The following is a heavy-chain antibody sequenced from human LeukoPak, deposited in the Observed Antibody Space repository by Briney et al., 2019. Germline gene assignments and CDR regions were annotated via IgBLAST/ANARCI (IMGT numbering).Heavy chain of an antibody. Sequence: PGGSLRLSCKGSGYSFTSYWIGWVRQMPGKGLEWMGIIYPGDSDTRYSPSFQGQVTISADKSISTAYLQWSSLKASDTAMYYCARTYYYGSRSYPFDYWGQGTLVTVSS. CDR2: IYPGDSDT. J-gene: IGHJ4*02. V-gene: IGHV5-51*01. CDR1: GYSFTSYW. CDR3: ARTYYYGSRSYPFDY. D-gene: IGHD3-10*01.